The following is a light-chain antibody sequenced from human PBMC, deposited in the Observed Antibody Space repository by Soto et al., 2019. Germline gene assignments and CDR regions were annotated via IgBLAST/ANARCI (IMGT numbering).Light chain of an antibody. Sequence: QSVLTQPPSPSGTPGLRVTISSSGSSSNIGSNSVYWYQQLPGTAPKLLIYRNNQRPSGVPDRFSGSKSGTPASRAISGLLAEDGPDYYCASSDHSRYGHYVFGTGTKLTVL. CDR2: RNN. J-gene: IGLJ1*01. CDR1: SSNIGSNS. CDR3: ASSDHSRYGHYV. V-gene: IGLV1-47*01.